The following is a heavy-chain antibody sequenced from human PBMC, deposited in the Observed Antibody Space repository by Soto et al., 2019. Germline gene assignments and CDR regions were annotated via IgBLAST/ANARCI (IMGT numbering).Heavy chain of an antibody. D-gene: IGHD5-18*01. CDR1: GFTFSSYA. V-gene: IGHV3-23*01. J-gene: IGHJ4*02. CDR3: AKDKSGYSYGGFDY. Sequence: EVQLLESGGGLVQPGGSLRLSCAASGFTFSSYAMSWVRQAPGKGLEWVSAISGSGNSPYYADSVKGRVPFSRDNSKNPLNLQMKSLRAEDKAVYYCAKDKSGYSYGGFDYWFPGTLVTVSS. CDR2: ISGSGNSP.